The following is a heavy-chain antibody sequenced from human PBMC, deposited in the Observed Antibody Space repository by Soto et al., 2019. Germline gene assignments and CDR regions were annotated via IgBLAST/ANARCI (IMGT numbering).Heavy chain of an antibody. Sequence: ASVKFSCKASGYTFTGYYMHWVRQAPGQGLEWMGWINPNSGGTNYAQKFQGRVTMTRDTSISTAYMELSRLRSDDTAVYYCARGTIFGVVTLPPYYYGMDVWGQGTTVTVSS. CDR1: GYTFTGYY. V-gene: IGHV1-2*02. J-gene: IGHJ6*02. CDR3: ARGTIFGVVTLPPYYYGMDV. D-gene: IGHD3-3*01. CDR2: INPNSGGT.